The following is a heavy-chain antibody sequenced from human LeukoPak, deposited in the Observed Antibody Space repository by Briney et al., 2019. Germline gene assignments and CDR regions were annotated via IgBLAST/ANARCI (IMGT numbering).Heavy chain of an antibody. D-gene: IGHD3-22*01. CDR3: ARGPLPDYYDSSGSLDY. CDR2: IYYSRST. Sequence: PSETLSLTCTVSGGSISSYYWSWIRQPPGKGLEWIGYIYYSRSTNYNPSLKSRVTISVDTSKNQFSLKLSSVTAADTAVYYCARGPLPDYYDSSGSLDYWGQGTLVTVSS. J-gene: IGHJ4*02. CDR1: GGSISSYY. V-gene: IGHV4-59*01.